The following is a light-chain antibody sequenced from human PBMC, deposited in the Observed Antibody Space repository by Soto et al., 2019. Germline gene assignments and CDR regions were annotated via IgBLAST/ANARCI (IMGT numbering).Light chain of an antibody. V-gene: IGKV3-20*01. J-gene: IGKJ1*01. Sequence: EFVLTQSPDTLSLSPGERATLSCRASETVNNNNLAWFQQKPSQAPRLLIYGVSTRATGIPDRFSARGSGTDFTLTISRLEPEDFAVYYCQQYGSSSWTFGQGTKVEVK. CDR2: GVS. CDR3: QQYGSSSWT. CDR1: ETVNNNN.